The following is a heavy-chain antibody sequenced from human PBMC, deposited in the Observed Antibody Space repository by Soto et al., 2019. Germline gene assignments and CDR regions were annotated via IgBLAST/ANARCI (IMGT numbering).Heavy chain of an antibody. CDR2: IYHGVST. V-gene: IGHV4-30-2*01. Sequence: QLQLQESGSGLVKPSQTLSLTCAVSGGSISSGGYSWSWIRQPPGKGLEWIGYIYHGVSTYYNPSHKSRVTISVDRSKNQFSLKLSSVTAADTAVYYCARAEGGLFDYWGQGTLVTVSS. J-gene: IGHJ4*02. CDR3: ARAEGGLFDY. CDR1: GGSISSGGYS.